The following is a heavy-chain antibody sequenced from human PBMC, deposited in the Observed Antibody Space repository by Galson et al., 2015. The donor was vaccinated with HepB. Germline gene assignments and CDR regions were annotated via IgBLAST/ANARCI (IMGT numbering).Heavy chain of an antibody. CDR1: GFTFSNAW. V-gene: IGHV3-15*01. CDR2: IKSKTDGGTT. J-gene: IGHJ6*02. CDR3: TTEVGEIGYCSSTSCYYYYYSMDV. Sequence: SLRLSCAASGFTFSNAWMSWVRQAPGKGLEWVGRIKSKTDGGTTDYAAPVKGRFTISRDDSKNTLYLQMNSLKTEDTAVYYCTTEVGEIGYCSSTSCYYYYYSMDVWGQGTTVTVSS. D-gene: IGHD2-2*01.